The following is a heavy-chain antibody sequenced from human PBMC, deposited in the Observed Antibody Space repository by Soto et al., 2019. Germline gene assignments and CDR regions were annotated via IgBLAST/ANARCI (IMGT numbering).Heavy chain of an antibody. CDR2: ISHDGSNK. J-gene: IGHJ4*02. CDR1: GFTFSSYG. CDR3: AKDPQPRYVSSSGDY. Sequence: QVQLVESGGGVVQPGRSLRLYCAASGFTFSSYGMHWVRQAPGKGLEWVALISHDGSNKYYTDSVKGRFTISRDNSKNTLYLHMNSLRTEDTAMYYCAKDPQPRYVSSSGDYWGQGTLVTVSS. V-gene: IGHV3-30*18. D-gene: IGHD6-6*01.